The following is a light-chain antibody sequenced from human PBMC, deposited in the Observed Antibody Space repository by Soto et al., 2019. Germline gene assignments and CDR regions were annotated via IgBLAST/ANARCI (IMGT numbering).Light chain of an antibody. CDR2: GGS. V-gene: IGLV2-23*01. Sequence: QSVLTQPASVSGSPGQSITISCTGTSGVVGSYNLVSWYQQHPGKAPKLMIYGGSKRPSGVSHRFSGSTSGYTASLTISGLQAEDEADFYCCAYAGSSVYVFGTGTKVTVL. CDR1: SGVVGSYNL. J-gene: IGLJ1*01. CDR3: CAYAGSSVYV.